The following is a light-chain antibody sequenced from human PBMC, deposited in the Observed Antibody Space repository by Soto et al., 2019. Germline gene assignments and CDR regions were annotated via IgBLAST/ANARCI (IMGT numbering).Light chain of an antibody. CDR3: QQYGSSPPWT. V-gene: IGKV3-20*01. CDR1: QSVSSSF. J-gene: IGKJ1*01. CDR2: GAS. Sequence: EIVLTQSPGTLSLSPGERATLSCRASQSVSSSFLAWYQQKPGQAPRLLIYGASSRATGIPDRFSGSGSETHFKLTISRLEPEDFGVYYCQQYGSSPPWTFGQGPKVEIK.